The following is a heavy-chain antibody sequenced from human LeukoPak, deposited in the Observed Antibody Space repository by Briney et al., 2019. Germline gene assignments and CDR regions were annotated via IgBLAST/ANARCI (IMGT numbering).Heavy chain of an antibody. CDR2: INHSGST. D-gene: IGHD3-3*01. CDR1: GGSFSGYY. CDR3: ARGPPITIFGVVIIRRYYYGMDV. V-gene: IGHV4-34*01. Sequence: SETLSLTCAVYGGSFSGYYWSWIRQPPGKGLEWIGEINHSGSTNYNPSLKSRVTISVDTSKNQFSLKLSSVTAADTAVYYCARGPPITIFGVVIIRRYYYGMDVWGQGTTVTVSS. J-gene: IGHJ6*02.